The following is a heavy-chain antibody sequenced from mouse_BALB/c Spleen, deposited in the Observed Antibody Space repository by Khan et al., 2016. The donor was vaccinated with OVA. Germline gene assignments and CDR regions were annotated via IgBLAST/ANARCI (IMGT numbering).Heavy chain of an antibody. CDR3: ARSNYGNFAY. Sequence: EVELVESGGGLVKPGGSLKLSCAASGFTFSSYTMSWIRQTPEKRLEWVATISSGGDNTYYPDSVKGRFTIPRDNAKNHLYLQMSRLRSEDTALYYCARSNYGNFAYWGQGTLVTVSA. CDR1: GFTFSSYT. V-gene: IGHV5-9*03. J-gene: IGHJ3*01. D-gene: IGHD2-1*01. CDR2: ISSGGDNT.